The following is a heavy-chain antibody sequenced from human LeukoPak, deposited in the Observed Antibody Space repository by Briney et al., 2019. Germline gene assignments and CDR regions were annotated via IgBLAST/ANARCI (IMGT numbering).Heavy chain of an antibody. CDR1: GGSISSYC. CDR3: AREKVEMATIGGFDY. V-gene: IGHV4-4*07. D-gene: IGHD5-12*01. J-gene: IGHJ4*02. Sequence: SETLSLTCTVSGGSISSYCWSWIRQPAGKGLEWIGRIYTSGSTNYNPSLKSRVTMSVDTSKNQFSLKLSSVTAADTAVYYCAREKVEMATIGGFDYWGQGTLVTVSS. CDR2: IYTSGST.